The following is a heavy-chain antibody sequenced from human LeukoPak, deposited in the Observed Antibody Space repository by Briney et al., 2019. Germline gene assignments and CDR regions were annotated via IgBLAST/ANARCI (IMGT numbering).Heavy chain of an antibody. CDR2: ISSSGSTI. CDR3: AREPGYSYCFDAFDI. Sequence: GGSLRLSCAASGFTFSDYYMSWIRQAPGKGLEWVSYISSSGSTIYYADSVKGRFTISRDNAKNSLYLQMNSLRAEDTAGYYCAREPGYSYCFDAFDIWGQGTMVTVSS. V-gene: IGHV3-11*04. J-gene: IGHJ3*02. D-gene: IGHD5-18*01. CDR1: GFTFSDYY.